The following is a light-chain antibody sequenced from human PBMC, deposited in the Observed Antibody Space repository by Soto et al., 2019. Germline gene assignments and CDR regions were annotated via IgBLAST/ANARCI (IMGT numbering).Light chain of an antibody. CDR2: EVS. CDR3: SSYSTSITRVV. J-gene: IGLJ2*01. CDR1: SSDVGGYNY. Sequence: QSALTQPASVSGSPGQSITISCTGTSSDVGGYNYVSWYQQHPGKSPKLIIYEVSNRPSGVSNRFSGSKSGNTASLTISGLQADDEADYYCSSYSTSITRVVFGGGTKLTVL. V-gene: IGLV2-14*01.